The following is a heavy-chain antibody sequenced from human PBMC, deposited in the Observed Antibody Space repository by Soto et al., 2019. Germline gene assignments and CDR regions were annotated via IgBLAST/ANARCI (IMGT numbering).Heavy chain of an antibody. V-gene: IGHV1-18*01. J-gene: IGHJ5*01. CDR2: ISTYNGNT. CDR3: ARAPGWFDS. CDR1: GYTLTSYG. Sequence: QVQLVQSGVEGKKPGASVKVSCQASGYTLTSYGISWVRQAPGQGLEWVGWISTYNGNTDYAPKLQGRVTMTADTSTSTAYMELRSLTSDDTAVYYCARAPGWFDSWGQGTLVTVSS.